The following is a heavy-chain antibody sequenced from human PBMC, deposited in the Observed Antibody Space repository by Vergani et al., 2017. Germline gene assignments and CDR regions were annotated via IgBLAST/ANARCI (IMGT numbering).Heavy chain of an antibody. J-gene: IGHJ4*02. CDR1: GGTFSSYA. V-gene: IGHV1-69*01. D-gene: IGHD5-12*01. Sequence: LLPSLAAVKNPGSSVKVSCKASGGTFSSYAISWVLQAPGQGLEWMGGIIPIFGPANYAQKFQGRGTITGDESTSTAYMELSSLRAEDTAVYYCAREGFSGYQTYYFDYWGQGTLVTVSS. CDR2: IIPIFGPA. CDR3: AREGFSGYQTYYFDY.